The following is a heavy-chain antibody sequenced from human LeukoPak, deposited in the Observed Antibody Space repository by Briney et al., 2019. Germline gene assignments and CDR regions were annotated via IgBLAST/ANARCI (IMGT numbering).Heavy chain of an antibody. Sequence: GGSLRLSCAASGLTFSSYDMHWVRQATGKGLEWVSAIGTAGDTYYPGSVKGRFTISRENAKNSLYLQMNSLRAGDTAVYYCARARYCNSTSCYNSAFAIWGQGTMVTVSS. J-gene: IGHJ3*02. CDR1: GLTFSSYD. V-gene: IGHV3-13*01. D-gene: IGHD2-2*02. CDR2: IGTAGDT. CDR3: ARARYCNSTSCYNSAFAI.